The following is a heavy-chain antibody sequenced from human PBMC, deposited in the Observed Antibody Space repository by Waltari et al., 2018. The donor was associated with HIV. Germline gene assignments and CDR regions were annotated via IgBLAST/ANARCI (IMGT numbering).Heavy chain of an antibody. V-gene: IGHV3-21*01. J-gene: IGHJ6*02. D-gene: IGHD1-26*01. CDR2: IRSSSTYI. Sequence: EVQLVESGGGMVKLGGSLRLSCTASGFTFSSYSMNWVRKAPGKGLEWISSIRSSSTYIQYADSVKGRFTISRDNAKNSLFLQMNSLRAEDTAVYYCARDWEIGNGMDVWGQGTTVTVSS. CDR1: GFTFSSYS. CDR3: ARDWEIGNGMDV.